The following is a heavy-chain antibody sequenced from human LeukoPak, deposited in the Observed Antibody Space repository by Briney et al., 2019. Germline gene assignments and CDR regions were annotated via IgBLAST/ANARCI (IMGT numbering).Heavy chain of an antibody. D-gene: IGHD2-15*01. Sequence: SVKVSCKASGGTFSSYAISWVRQAPGQGLEWMGGIIPIFGTANYAQKFQGRVTIAADESTSTAYMELSSLRSEDTAVYYCAREPVGYCSGGSCYSGSFDWFDPWGQGTLVTVSS. V-gene: IGHV1-69*13. CDR1: GGTFSSYA. CDR3: AREPVGYCSGGSCYSGSFDWFDP. J-gene: IGHJ5*02. CDR2: IIPIFGTA.